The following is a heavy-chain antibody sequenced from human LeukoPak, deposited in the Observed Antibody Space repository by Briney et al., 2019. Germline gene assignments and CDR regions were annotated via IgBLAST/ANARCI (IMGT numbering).Heavy chain of an antibody. CDR2: ISGSGSTI. J-gene: IGHJ4*02. V-gene: IGHV3-23*01. D-gene: IGHD4-11*01. CDR3: ARGSLYSYYFDY. Sequence: GGSLRLSCAASGFTFSSYAMSWVRQAPGKGLEWVSAISGSGSTIYYADSVKGRFTISRDNAKNSLYLQMNSLRAEDTAVYYCARGSLYSYYFDYWGQGTLVTLSS. CDR1: GFTFSSYA.